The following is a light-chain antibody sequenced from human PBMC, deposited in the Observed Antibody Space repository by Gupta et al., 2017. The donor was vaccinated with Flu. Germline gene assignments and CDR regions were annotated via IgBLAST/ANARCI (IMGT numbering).Light chain of an antibody. CDR2: DVS. CDR1: SSDVGGYNY. V-gene: IGLV2-14*01. J-gene: IGLJ1*01. Sequence: QSALTQPASVSGSPGQSITISCTGTSSDVGGYNYVSWYQQHPGKAPELMIYDVSNRPSGVSKRFSGSKSGNTASLTISGLQAEDEAEYYCSAYKSSSTRVVFGTGTKVTVL. CDR3: SAYKSSSTRVV.